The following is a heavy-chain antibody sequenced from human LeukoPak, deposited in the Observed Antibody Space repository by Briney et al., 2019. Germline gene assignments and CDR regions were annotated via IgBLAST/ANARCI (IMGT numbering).Heavy chain of an antibody. V-gene: IGHV3-74*01. CDR1: GFTFISYW. CDR3: ARAAYSSMDV. J-gene: IGHJ6*02. D-gene: IGHD6-13*01. Sequence: GGSLRLSCAASGFTFISYWMHWVRQAPGKGLVWVSRINSDGSSTSYADSAKGRFTISRDNAKNTLYLQMNTLRAEDTAVYYCARAAYSSMDVRGQGTTVTVSS. CDR2: INSDGSST.